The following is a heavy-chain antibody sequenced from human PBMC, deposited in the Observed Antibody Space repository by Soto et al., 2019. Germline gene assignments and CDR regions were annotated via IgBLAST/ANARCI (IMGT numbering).Heavy chain of an antibody. Sequence: PSETLSLTCAVSGGSISSSNWWSWVRQSPGKGPEWIGEINHRGSANYNPSLKSRVTMSLDISKSQFSLRLTSVTAADTAVYFCARYNAASGTYYFDYWGRGALVTVSS. V-gene: IGHV4-4*02. CDR3: ARYNAASGTYYFDY. D-gene: IGHD6-13*01. J-gene: IGHJ4*02. CDR1: GGSISSSNW. CDR2: INHRGSA.